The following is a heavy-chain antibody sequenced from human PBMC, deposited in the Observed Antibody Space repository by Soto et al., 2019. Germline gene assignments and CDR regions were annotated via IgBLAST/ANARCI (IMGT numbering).Heavy chain of an antibody. CDR2: INHSGST. D-gene: IGHD2-2*02. CDR3: ARIFSSSHEKSSNCSSTSCYSRGYFDY. J-gene: IGHJ4*02. Sequence: SETLSLTCAVYGGSFSGYYWSWIRQPPGKGLEWIGEINHSGSTNYNPSLKSGVTISVDTSKNRFSLKLSSVTAADTAVYYCARIFSSSHEKSSNCSSTSCYSRGYFDYWGQGTLVTVSS. V-gene: IGHV4-34*01. CDR1: GGSFSGYY.